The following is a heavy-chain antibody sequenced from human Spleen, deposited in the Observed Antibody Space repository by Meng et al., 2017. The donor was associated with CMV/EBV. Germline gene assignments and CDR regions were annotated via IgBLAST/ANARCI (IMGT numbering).Heavy chain of an antibody. D-gene: IGHD1-26*01. V-gene: IGHV3-11*01. CDR2: ISSRDSTI. CDR3: ARATTPFGYTGLDV. J-gene: IGHJ6*02. CDR1: GFTFSDYY. Sequence: GGSLRLSCAASGFTFSDYYMNWIRQAPGKGLEWVSYISSRDSTIYYTDSVKGRFTISRDNAKNSLFLQMSSLRSEDTAVYYCARATTPFGYTGLDVWGQGTTVTVSS.